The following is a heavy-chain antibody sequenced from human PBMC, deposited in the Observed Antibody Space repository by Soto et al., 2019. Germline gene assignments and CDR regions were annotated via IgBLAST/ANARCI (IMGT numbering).Heavy chain of an antibody. V-gene: IGHV4-34*01. Sequence: SETLSLTCAVYGGSFSGYYWSWIRQPPGKGLEWIGEINHSGSTNYNPSLKSRVTISVDTSKNQFSLKLSSVTAADTAVYYCARGGGGYYDFWSGYYLPYWGQGTLVTVSS. D-gene: IGHD3-3*01. CDR2: INHSGST. J-gene: IGHJ4*02. CDR3: ARGGGGYYDFWSGYYLPY. CDR1: GGSFSGYY.